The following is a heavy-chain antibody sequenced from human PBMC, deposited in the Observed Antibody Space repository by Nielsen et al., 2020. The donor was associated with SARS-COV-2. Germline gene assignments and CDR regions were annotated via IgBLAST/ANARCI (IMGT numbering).Heavy chain of an antibody. CDR3: ARAYRRAPDY. CDR2: INPSGGST. J-gene: IGHJ4*02. D-gene: IGHD3-16*02. V-gene: IGHV1-46*01. Sequence: WVRQAPGQGLEWMGIINPSGGSTSYAQKFQGRVTMTRDTSTSTVYMELSSLRSEDTAVYYCARAYRRAPDYWGQGTLVTVSS.